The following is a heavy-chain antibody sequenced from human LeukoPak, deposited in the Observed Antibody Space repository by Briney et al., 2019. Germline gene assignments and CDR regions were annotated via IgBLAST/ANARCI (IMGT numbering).Heavy chain of an antibody. V-gene: IGHV3-21*01. D-gene: IGHD6-6*01. CDR1: GFTFSTYH. CDR3: ARGSSNIAARNNWFDP. Sequence: GGSLRLSCAVSGFTFSTYHMNWVRQAPGKGLEWVSSISGNSGYIYYADSVKGRFTISRDNAKNSLYLQMNSLRAEDTAVYYCARGSSNIAARNNWFDPWGQGTLVTVSS. CDR2: ISGNSGYI. J-gene: IGHJ5*02.